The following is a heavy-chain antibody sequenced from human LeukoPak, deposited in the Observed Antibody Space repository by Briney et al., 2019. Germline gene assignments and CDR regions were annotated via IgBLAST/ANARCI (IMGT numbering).Heavy chain of an antibody. J-gene: IGHJ4*02. CDR1: GFTFSSYS. Sequence: GGSLRLSCAASGFTFSSYSMNWVRQAPGKGLEWVSSISSSSSYLYYADSVKGRFTISRDNAKNSLYLQMNSLRAEDTAVYYCARDRGAEAVAESDYWGQGTLVTVSS. D-gene: IGHD6-19*01. CDR2: ISSSSSYL. CDR3: ARDRGAEAVAESDY. V-gene: IGHV3-21*01.